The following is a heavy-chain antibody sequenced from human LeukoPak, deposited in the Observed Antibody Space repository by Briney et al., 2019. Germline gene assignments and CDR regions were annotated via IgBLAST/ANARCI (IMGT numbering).Heavy chain of an antibody. CDR2: IYYRGSA. V-gene: IGHV4-59*01. J-gene: IGHJ4*02. Sequence: SETLSLTCTVSGGSISSYYWSWFRQPPGKGPEWIGSIYYRGSANYSPSLKSRVTISVDTSKNQFSLKLRSVTAADTAVYYCTRANYFDYWGQGILVIVSS. CDR3: TRANYFDY. CDR1: GGSISSYY.